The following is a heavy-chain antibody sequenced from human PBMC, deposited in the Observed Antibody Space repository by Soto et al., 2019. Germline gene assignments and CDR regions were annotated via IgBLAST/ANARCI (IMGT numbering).Heavy chain of an antibody. V-gene: IGHV5-51*01. D-gene: IGHD5-12*01. CDR2: IYPGDSDT. Sequence: PGESLKISCKGSGYSFTSYWIGWVRQMPGKGLEWMGIIYPGDSDTRYSPSFQGQVTISADKSISTAYLQWSSLKASDTAMYYCARHGSDSGYDPYYYYYMDVWGKGTTVTVSS. CDR3: ARHGSDSGYDPYYYYYMDV. J-gene: IGHJ6*03. CDR1: GYSFTSYW.